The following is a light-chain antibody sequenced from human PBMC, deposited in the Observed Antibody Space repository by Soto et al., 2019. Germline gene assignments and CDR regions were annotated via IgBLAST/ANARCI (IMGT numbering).Light chain of an antibody. Sequence: QSALTQPRSVSASPGQSVTISCTGTSSNVGGYNYVSWYQQNPGKAPKLMIYDASKRPPGVPDRFSGSKSGNAASLTISGLQAEDGADYYCCSYAASYTLVFGGGTKLTVL. CDR1: SSNVGGYNY. CDR2: DAS. J-gene: IGLJ2*01. CDR3: CSYAASYTLV. V-gene: IGLV2-11*01.